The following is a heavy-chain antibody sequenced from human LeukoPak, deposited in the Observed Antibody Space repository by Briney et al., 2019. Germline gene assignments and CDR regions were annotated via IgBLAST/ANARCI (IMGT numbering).Heavy chain of an antibody. D-gene: IGHD5-12*01. CDR3: ASHGSSGHDPLA. CDR1: GDSIRSYY. Sequence: PSETLSLTCTVSGDSIRSYYWNWIRRPPGKGLEWIGYIYYTGSTSYNPSLKSRVTISLDTSKSQFSLRLTSVTAADTAVYYCASHGSSGHDPLAWGQGTLVTVSS. CDR2: IYYTGST. J-gene: IGHJ4*01. V-gene: IGHV4-59*08.